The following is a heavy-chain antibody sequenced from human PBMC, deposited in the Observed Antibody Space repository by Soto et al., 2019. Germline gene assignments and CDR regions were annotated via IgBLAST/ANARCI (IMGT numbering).Heavy chain of an antibody. Sequence: XGSLRLSCASSGFTFSSYAMSWVRQAPGKGLEWVSAISGSGGSTYYADSVKGRFTISRDNSKNTLYLQMNSLRAEDTAVYCCAKPQPGYSSSWYGTDYWGQGTLVTVSS. J-gene: IGHJ4*02. V-gene: IGHV3-23*01. CDR3: AKPQPGYSSSWYGTDY. CDR2: ISGSGGST. D-gene: IGHD6-13*01. CDR1: GFTFSSYA.